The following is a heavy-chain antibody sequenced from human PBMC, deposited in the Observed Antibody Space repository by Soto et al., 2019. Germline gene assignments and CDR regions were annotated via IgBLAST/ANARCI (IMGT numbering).Heavy chain of an antibody. V-gene: IGHV3-33*01. CDR3: ARASSNSEAFDI. J-gene: IGHJ3*02. CDR2: IWYDGSNK. CDR1: GFTFSSYG. Sequence: GGSLRLSCAASGFTFSSYGMHWVRQAPGKGLEWVAVIWYDGSNKYYADSVKGRFTISRDNSKNTLYLQMNSLRAEDTAVYYCARASSNSEAFDIWGQGTMVTVSS.